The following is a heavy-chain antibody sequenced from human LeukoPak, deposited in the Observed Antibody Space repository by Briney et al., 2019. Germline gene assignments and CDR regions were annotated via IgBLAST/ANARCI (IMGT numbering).Heavy chain of an antibody. Sequence: GGSLRLSCAASGFTFDDFAMHWVRQAPGKGLEWVAVTSSDGTVKYYPDSVKGRFTISRDNSKNTLYLQVNSLRPEDTGVYYCARDPVPAAARHFDYWGQGTLVTVSS. V-gene: IGHV3-30-3*01. CDR1: GFTFDDFA. D-gene: IGHD2-2*01. J-gene: IGHJ4*01. CDR3: ARDPVPAAARHFDY. CDR2: TSSDGTVK.